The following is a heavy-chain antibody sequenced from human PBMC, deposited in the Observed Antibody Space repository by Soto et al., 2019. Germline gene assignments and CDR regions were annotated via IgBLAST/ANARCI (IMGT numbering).Heavy chain of an antibody. CDR1: GFTFSSYW. Sequence: GSLRLSCAASGFTFSSYWMSWVRQAPGKGLEWVANIKQDGSEKYYVDSVKGRFTISRDNAKNSLYLQMNSLRAEDTAVYYCARGIAVAGLGAFDIWGQGTMVTVSS. D-gene: IGHD6-19*01. V-gene: IGHV3-7*01. J-gene: IGHJ3*02. CDR2: IKQDGSEK. CDR3: ARGIAVAGLGAFDI.